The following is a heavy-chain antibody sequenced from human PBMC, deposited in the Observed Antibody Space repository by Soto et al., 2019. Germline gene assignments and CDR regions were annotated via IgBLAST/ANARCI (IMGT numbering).Heavy chain of an antibody. CDR3: AKNLRPGILLWFGESFGV. CDR2: ISGSGGST. J-gene: IGHJ4*02. Sequence: EVQLLESGGGLVQPGGSLRLSCAASGFTFSSYAMSWVRQAPGKGLEWVSAISGSGGSTYYADSVKGRFTISRDNSKNTLYLQMNSLRAEDTAVYYCAKNLRPGILLWFGESFGVWGQGTLVTVSS. CDR1: GFTFSSYA. D-gene: IGHD3-10*01. V-gene: IGHV3-23*01.